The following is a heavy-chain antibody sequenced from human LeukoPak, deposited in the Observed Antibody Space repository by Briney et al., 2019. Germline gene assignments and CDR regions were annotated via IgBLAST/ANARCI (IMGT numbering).Heavy chain of an antibody. CDR3: ARAPPSSGYWGYFDY. D-gene: IGHD3-22*01. J-gene: IGHJ4*02. V-gene: IGHV4-39*07. CDR1: GGSISSISSNN. CDR2: IHYTGST. Sequence: SETLSLTCAVSGGSISSISSNNWAWIRQPPGKGLELIAAIHYTGSTYYNPSFMSRVTISVDTSKNQFSLKLSSVTAADTAVYYCARAPPSSGYWGYFDYWGQGTLVTVSS.